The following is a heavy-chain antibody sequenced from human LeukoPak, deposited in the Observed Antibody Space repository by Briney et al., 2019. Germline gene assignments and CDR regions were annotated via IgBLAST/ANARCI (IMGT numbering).Heavy chain of an antibody. D-gene: IGHD6-19*01. Sequence: SETLSLTCTVSGDSISNYYWGWIRQSPGKGLEWIGYDYYSGSINYNPSLKSRVTISVDTSKNQFSLKLSSVTAADTAVYYCAVSSQWLATRNAFDIWGQGTMVTVSS. V-gene: IGHV4-59*12. CDR3: AVSSQWLATRNAFDI. CDR1: GDSISNYY. J-gene: IGHJ3*02. CDR2: DYYSGSI.